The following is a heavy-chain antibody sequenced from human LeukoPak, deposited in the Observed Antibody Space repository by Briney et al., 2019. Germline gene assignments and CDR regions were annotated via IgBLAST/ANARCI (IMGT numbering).Heavy chain of an antibody. J-gene: IGHJ4*02. CDR2: IWYDGSNK. D-gene: IGHD5-24*01. V-gene: IGHV3-33*01. Sequence: GRSLRLSCAASGFTFSSYGMHWVRQAPGKGLEWVAVIWYDGSNKYYADSVKGRFTISRDNSKNTLYLQMNSLRAEDTAVYYCARGAPARRDGYNYFDYWGQGTLVTVSS. CDR1: GFTFSSYG. CDR3: ARGAPARRDGYNYFDY.